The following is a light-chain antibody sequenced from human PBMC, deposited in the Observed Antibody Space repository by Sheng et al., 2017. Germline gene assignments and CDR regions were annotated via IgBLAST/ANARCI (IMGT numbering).Light chain of an antibody. V-gene: IGLV1-40*01. CDR1: SSNIGAGYD. CDR3: QSYDNSLGGSYV. Sequence: QSVLTQPPSVSGAPGQRVTMSCTGSSSNIGAGYDVHWYQQLPGTAPRLLIYGSTDRPSGVPDRFSASKSGTSASLAITGLQTEDEADYYCQSYDNSLGGSYVFGTGTKVTVL. CDR2: GST. J-gene: IGLJ1*01.